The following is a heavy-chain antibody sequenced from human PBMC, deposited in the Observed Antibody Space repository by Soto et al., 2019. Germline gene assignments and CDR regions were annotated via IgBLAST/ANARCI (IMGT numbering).Heavy chain of an antibody. J-gene: IGHJ6*04. CDR1: GGSISSYY. V-gene: IGHV4-59*01. CDR3: ARDNGVAVAGSGYYYGMDG. Sequence: SETLSLTCTASGGSISSYYWSWIRQPPGKGLEWFGYIYYSGSTNYNPSLKSRVTISVDTSKNQFSLKLSSVTAADTAVYYCARDNGVAVAGSGYYYGMDGWGKGTTVTVSS. CDR2: IYYSGST. D-gene: IGHD6-19*01.